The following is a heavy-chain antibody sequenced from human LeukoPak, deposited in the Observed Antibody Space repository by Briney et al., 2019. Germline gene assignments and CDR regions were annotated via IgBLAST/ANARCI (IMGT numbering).Heavy chain of an antibody. D-gene: IGHD6-6*01. Sequence: ASVKVSCRASGYIFTGYLVHWVRQAPGQSLEWMGWMNPKNGGTSYARKFRGRVIMTRDTSINTAYMELSSLRSEDTAVYYCGYSSSSEGGYYYYYYMDVWGKGTTVTVSS. CDR3: GYSSSSEGGYYYYYYMDV. CDR2: MNPKNGGT. V-gene: IGHV1-2*02. CDR1: GYIFTGYL. J-gene: IGHJ6*03.